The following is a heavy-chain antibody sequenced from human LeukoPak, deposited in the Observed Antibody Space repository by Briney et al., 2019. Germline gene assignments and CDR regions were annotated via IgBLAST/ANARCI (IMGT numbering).Heavy chain of an antibody. CDR1: GYTLTELS. CDR2: FDPEDGET. V-gene: IGHV1-24*01. D-gene: IGHD3-9*01. CDR3: ATIPLDWSRYYYYGMDV. J-gene: IGHJ6*02. Sequence: ASVKVSCKVSGYTLTELSMHWVRQAPGKGLEWMGGFDPEDGETIYAQKFQGRVTMTEDTSTDTAYMELSSLRSEDTAVYYCATIPLDWSRYYYYGMDVWGQGTTVTVSS.